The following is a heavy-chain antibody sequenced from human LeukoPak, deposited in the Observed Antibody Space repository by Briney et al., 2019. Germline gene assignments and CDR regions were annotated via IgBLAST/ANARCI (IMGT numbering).Heavy chain of an antibody. CDR3: AKVGYSYGLSTFLDY. J-gene: IGHJ4*02. V-gene: IGHV3-30*04. CDR2: ISYDGSNK. Sequence: GGSLRLSCAASGFTFSSYAMHWVRQAPGKGLEWVAVISYDGSNKYYADSVKGRFTISRDNSKNTLYLQMNSLRAEDTAVYYCAKVGYSYGLSTFLDYWGQGTLVTVSS. D-gene: IGHD5-18*01. CDR1: GFTFSSYA.